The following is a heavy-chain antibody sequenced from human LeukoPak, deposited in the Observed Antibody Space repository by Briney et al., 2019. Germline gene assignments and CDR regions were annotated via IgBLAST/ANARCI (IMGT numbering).Heavy chain of an antibody. D-gene: IGHD3-22*01. J-gene: IGHJ4*02. CDR2: ISGSSRYT. Sequence: GGSLRLSCAASGFAFRDYYMSWIRQAPGKGLEWVSYISGSSRYTHYADSVKGRFTVSRDNAKNSLYLQMNSLRAEDTVVYYCTRGGPKYYYDSSAYYFPMDSWGQGTLVTVSS. CDR3: TRGGPKYYYDSSAYYFPMDS. CDR1: GFAFRDYY. V-gene: IGHV3-11*05.